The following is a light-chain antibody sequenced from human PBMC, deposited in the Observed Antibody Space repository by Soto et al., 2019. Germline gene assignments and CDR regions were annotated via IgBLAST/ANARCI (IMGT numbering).Light chain of an antibody. J-gene: IGKJ1*01. Sequence: EIVMTQSRATLSVSPGERATLSCRASQSVSINLAWYQQKPGQAPRLLIYGASTRATGIPARFSGRGSGTEFTLTISSLQSEDFAVYYCQHYNNWPPWTFGQGTKVEIK. CDR1: QSVSIN. CDR3: QHYNNWPPWT. V-gene: IGKV3-15*01. CDR2: GAS.